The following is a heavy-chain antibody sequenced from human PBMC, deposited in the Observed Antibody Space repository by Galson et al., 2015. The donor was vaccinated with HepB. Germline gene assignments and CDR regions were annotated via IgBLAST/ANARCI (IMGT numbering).Heavy chain of an antibody. Sequence: SLRLSCAPSGFTFGSYAMSWVRQAPGKGLEWVSSIFGSGTSTYYADSVKGRFSISRDNSKNTLYLQMDRLRAEDTAVYYCARYFDYWGQGTLVTVSS. CDR3: ARYFDY. J-gene: IGHJ4*02. V-gene: IGHV3-23*01. CDR2: IFGSGTST. CDR1: GFTFGSYA.